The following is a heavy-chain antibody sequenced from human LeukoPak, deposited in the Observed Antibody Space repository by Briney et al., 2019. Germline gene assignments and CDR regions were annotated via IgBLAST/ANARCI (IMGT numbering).Heavy chain of an antibody. CDR3: ARDHRYSDYYYYYMDV. CDR1: GFTFSSYW. V-gene: IGHV3-74*01. Sequence: PGGSLRLSCAASGFTFSSYWMHWVRQAPGKGLVWVSRINSDGSSTSYADSVKGRFTISRDNAKNTLYLQMNSLRAEDTAVYYCARDHRYSDYYYYYMDVWGKGTTVTVSS. J-gene: IGHJ6*03. D-gene: IGHD5-12*01. CDR2: INSDGSST.